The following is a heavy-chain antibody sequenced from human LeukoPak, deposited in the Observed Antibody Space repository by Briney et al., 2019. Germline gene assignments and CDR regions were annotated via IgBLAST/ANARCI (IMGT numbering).Heavy chain of an antibody. CDR1: GFTFSSYA. V-gene: IGHV3-11*05. Sequence: GGSLRLSCAASGFTFSSYAMSWVRQAPGKGLEWVSHISSSGSYTNYADSVKGRFTISRDNAKNSLYLQMHSLRAEDTAVYYCARGDYGPYYFDYWGQGTLVPVSS. CDR2: ISSSGSYT. J-gene: IGHJ4*02. D-gene: IGHD4-17*01. CDR3: ARGDYGPYYFDY.